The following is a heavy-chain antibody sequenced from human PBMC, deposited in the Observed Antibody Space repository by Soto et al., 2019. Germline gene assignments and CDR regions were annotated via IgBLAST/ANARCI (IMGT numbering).Heavy chain of an antibody. CDR1: GFTFSSYW. CDR3: AREGGYYDSSGYYYSLEGLDY. Sequence: GGSLRLSCAASGFTFSSYWMHWVRQAPGKGLVWVSRINSDGSSTSYADSVKGRFTISRDNAKNTLYLQMNSLRAEDTAVYYCAREGGYYDSSGYYYSLEGLDYWGQGTLVTVSS. D-gene: IGHD3-22*01. CDR2: INSDGSST. V-gene: IGHV3-74*01. J-gene: IGHJ4*02.